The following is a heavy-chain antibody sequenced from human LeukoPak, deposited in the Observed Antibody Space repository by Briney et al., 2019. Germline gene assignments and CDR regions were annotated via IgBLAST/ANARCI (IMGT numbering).Heavy chain of an antibody. D-gene: IGHD5-18*01. J-gene: IGHJ4*02. V-gene: IGHV3-21*01. CDR3: ARALSYSYGSMDF. Sequence: KTGGSLRLSCVDSGFTFSSYSMNWVRQAPGKGLEWVSSISSGSKYIYNADSVKGRFTISRDNSKNSLYLQMNSLRVEDTAVYYCARALSYSYGSMDFWGQRTLVIVSS. CDR1: GFTFSSYS. CDR2: ISSGSKYI.